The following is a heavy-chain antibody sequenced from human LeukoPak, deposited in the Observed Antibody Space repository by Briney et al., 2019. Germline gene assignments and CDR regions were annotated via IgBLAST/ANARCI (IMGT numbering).Heavy chain of an antibody. D-gene: IGHD3-10*01. V-gene: IGHV3-43D*03. CDR1: GFSFNDYA. CDR2: ISWDGGST. J-gene: IGHJ4*02. Sequence: PGGSLRLSCAASGFSFNDYAMHWVRQVPGKGLEWVSLISWDGGSTYYADSVKGRFIISRDNSKNSLYLQMNSLRPEDTAFYYCAKDRLYYYSSGSYLDYWGQGTLVTVSS. CDR3: AKDRLYYYSSGSYLDY.